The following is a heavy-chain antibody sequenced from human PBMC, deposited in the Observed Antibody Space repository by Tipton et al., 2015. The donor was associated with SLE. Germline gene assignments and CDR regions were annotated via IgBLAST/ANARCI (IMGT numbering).Heavy chain of an antibody. Sequence: LRLSCTISRDSITSGPYYWAWIRQPPGKGLEWIGTIYYNGFSYQSPSLKSRITMSVDTSKTQFSLTLTSMTAADTAVYYCARARYSSTSPSDVTTWFDPWGQGILVRVSS. CDR2: IYYNGFS. D-gene: IGHD2-2*01. V-gene: IGHV4-39*07. CDR3: ARARYSSTSPSDVTTWFDP. J-gene: IGHJ5*02. CDR1: RDSITSGPYY.